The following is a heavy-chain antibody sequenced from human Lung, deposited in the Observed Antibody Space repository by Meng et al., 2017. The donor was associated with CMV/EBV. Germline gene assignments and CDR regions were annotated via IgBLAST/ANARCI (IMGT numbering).Heavy chain of an antibody. CDR3: ASTPQRRTTYNDY. J-gene: IGHJ4*02. D-gene: IGHD2/OR15-2a*01. CDR2: IYSGGST. Sequence: GGSLRLXXAASGFTVSSNYMSWVRQAPGKGLEWVSVIYSGGSTYYADSVKGRFTISRDNSKNTLYLQMNSLRAEHTAVYYCASTPQRRTTYNDYWGQGTLVTVSS. V-gene: IGHV3-53*01. CDR1: GFTVSSNY.